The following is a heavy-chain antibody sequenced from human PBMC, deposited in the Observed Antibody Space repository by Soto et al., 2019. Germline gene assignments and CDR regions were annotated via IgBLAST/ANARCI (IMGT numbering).Heavy chain of an antibody. Sequence: EVQLVESGGGSVQPGGSLRLSCAASGFTFSSYWMSWVRQAPGKGLEWVANINQGESEKYYVDSVKGRFTISRDNAKNSLYLQMNSLRAEDTAVYYGATAATGRGGMDVWGQGTTVAVSS. CDR1: GFTFSSYW. J-gene: IGHJ6*02. CDR3: ATAATGRGGMDV. D-gene: IGHD2-15*01. CDR2: INQGESEK. V-gene: IGHV3-7*02.